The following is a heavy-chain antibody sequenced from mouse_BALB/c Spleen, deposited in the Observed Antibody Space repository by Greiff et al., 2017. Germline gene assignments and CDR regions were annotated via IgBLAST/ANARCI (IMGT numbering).Heavy chain of an antibody. CDR1: GYAFTNYL. J-gene: IGHJ3*01. CDR2: INPGSGGT. V-gene: IGHV1-54*01. D-gene: IGHD2-4*01. Sequence: QVQLQQSGAELVRPGTSVKVSCKASGYAFTNYLIEWVKQRPGQGLEWIGVINPGSGGTNYNEKFKGKATLTADKSSSTAYMQLSSLTSDDSAVYFCAREDYDYGGFAYWGQGTRVTVSA. CDR3: AREDYDYGGFAY.